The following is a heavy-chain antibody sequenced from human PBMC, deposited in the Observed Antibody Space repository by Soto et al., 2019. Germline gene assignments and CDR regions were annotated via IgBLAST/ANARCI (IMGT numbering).Heavy chain of an antibody. J-gene: IGHJ4*02. V-gene: IGHV1-69*01. CDR3: AREVVTETTLGYFDF. CDR1: GGTFTNDA. Sequence: QVHLVQSGAEVKKSGSSVRVSCTASGGTFTNDAISWVRQAPGQGLEWLGRIIPFFGTPDYSQSFQGRLTITADESTGTAYMDLRSLRSDATAVYYCAREVVTETTLGYFDFWWQGTLVTVSS. D-gene: IGHD2-21*02. CDR2: IIPFFGTP.